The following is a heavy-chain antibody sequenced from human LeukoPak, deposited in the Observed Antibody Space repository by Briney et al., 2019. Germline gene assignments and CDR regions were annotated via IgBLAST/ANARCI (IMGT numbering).Heavy chain of an antibody. V-gene: IGHV4-34*01. Sequence: SETLSLSCAVYGGSFSGYYWSWIRQPPGKGLEWIGEINHSGSTNYNPSLKSRVTISVDTSKNQFSLKLSSVTAADTAVYYCARGRKSLGYSYDVRGAFDIWGQGTMVTVSS. D-gene: IGHD5-18*01. J-gene: IGHJ3*02. CDR3: ARGRKSLGYSYDVRGAFDI. CDR2: INHSGST. CDR1: GGSFSGYY.